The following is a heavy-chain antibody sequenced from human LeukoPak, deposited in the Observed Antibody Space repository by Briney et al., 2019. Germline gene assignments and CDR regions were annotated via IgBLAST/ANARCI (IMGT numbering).Heavy chain of an antibody. J-gene: IGHJ4*02. CDR2: IYTSGTT. CDR1: GGSISSYY. D-gene: IGHD6-19*01. V-gene: IGHV4-4*09. Sequence: SETLTPTCTVSGGSISSYYWSWIRQPPGKGLEWIGYIYTSGTTNYNPSLKSRVTMSVDTSKNQFSLKLSSVTAADTAVYYCARQGGSIAVARFDYWGQGTLVTVSS. CDR3: ARQGGSIAVARFDY.